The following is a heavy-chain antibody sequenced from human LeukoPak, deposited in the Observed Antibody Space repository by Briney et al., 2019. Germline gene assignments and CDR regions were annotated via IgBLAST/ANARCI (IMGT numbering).Heavy chain of an antibody. J-gene: IGHJ4*02. CDR1: GYTFTSYY. V-gene: IGHV1-46*01. Sequence: ASVKVSCQASGYTFTSYYLYWVRQAPGQGLEWVGVINPSGGSTTSAQKFQGRVTMTRDTSTSTVYMELRSLRSEDTAVYYCARGPGPADDGGGYCFDYWGQGTLVTVSS. D-gene: IGHD3-22*01. CDR2: INPSGGST. CDR3: ARGPGPADDGGGYCFDY.